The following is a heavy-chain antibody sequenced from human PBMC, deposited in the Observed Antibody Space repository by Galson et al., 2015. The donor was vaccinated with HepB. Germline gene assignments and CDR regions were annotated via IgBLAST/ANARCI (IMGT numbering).Heavy chain of an antibody. CDR2: IYPGDSDT. V-gene: IGHV5-51*01. CDR1: GYSFTSYW. CDR3: ARLAACSSTSCYDGGYYYYGMDV. Sequence: QSGAEVKKPGESLKISCKGSGYSFTSYWIGWVRQMPGKGLEWMGIIYPGDSDTRYSPSFQGQVTISADKSISTAYLQWSSLKASDTAMYYCARLAACSSTSCYDGGYYYYGMDVWGQGTTVTVSS. J-gene: IGHJ6*02. D-gene: IGHD2-2*01.